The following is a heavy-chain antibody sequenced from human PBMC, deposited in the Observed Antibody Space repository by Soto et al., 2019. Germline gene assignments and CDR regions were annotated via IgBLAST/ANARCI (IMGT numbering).Heavy chain of an antibody. Sequence: GGSLRLSCAVSGFTFSSYAMSWVRQAPGKGLEWVSAISGSGGSTYYADSVKGRFTISRDNSKNTLYLQMNSLRAEDTAVYYCATGGTMIVVVNYAFDIWAQGTMVTVSS. D-gene: IGHD3-22*01. J-gene: IGHJ3*02. CDR2: ISGSGGST. CDR3: ATGGTMIVVVNYAFDI. CDR1: GFTFSSYA. V-gene: IGHV3-23*01.